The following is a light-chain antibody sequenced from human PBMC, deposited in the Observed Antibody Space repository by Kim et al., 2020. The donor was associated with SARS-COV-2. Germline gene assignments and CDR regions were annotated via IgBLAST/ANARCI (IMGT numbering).Light chain of an antibody. CDR2: DVS. Sequence: QSALTQPRAVSGSPGQSVTISCTGTSNDVGGYDYVSWYQQHPGKAPKLIIRDVSRRPSGVPDRFSGSKSGNTASLTISGLQVEDEADYYCCSYAGSYTYVFGIGTQLTVL. J-gene: IGLJ1*01. CDR1: SNDVGGYDY. V-gene: IGLV2-11*02. CDR3: CSYAGSYTYV.